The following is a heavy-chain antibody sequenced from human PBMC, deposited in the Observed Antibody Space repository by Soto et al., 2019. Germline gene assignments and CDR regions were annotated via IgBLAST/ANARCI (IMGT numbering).Heavy chain of an antibody. CDR2: IIPIFGTA. CDR1: GGTFGSYA. D-gene: IGHD3-22*01. Sequence: GASVKVSCKASGGTFGSYAISWVRQAPGQGLEWMGGIIPIFGTANYAQKFQGRVTITADKSTSTAYMELSSLRSEDTAVYYCARIVPYYDSSGYPDYWGQGTLVTVSS. CDR3: ARIVPYYDSSGYPDY. V-gene: IGHV1-69*06. J-gene: IGHJ4*02.